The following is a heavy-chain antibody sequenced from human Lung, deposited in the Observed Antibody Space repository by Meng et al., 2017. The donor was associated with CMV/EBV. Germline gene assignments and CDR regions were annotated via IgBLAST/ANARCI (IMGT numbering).Heavy chain of an antibody. CDR1: GFTFSGYS. J-gene: IGHJ4*02. D-gene: IGHD5-12*01. Sequence: ESLKISCVASGFTFSGYSMNWVRQAPGKGLEWLSSISRSSSHIYYADSVKGRFTISRDNANNSLYLQMNSLRAEDSAVYYCVRDVKYSGYDPYYFDNWGQGALVTVSS. CDR2: ISRSSSHI. V-gene: IGHV3-21*01. CDR3: VRDVKYSGYDPYYFDN.